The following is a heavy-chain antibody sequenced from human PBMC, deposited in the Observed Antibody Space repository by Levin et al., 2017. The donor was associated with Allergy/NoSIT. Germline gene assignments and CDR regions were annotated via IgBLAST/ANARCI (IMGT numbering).Heavy chain of an antibody. CDR1: GYNFSAFG. J-gene: IGHJ4*02. D-gene: IGHD3-22*01. Sequence: GESLKISCQASGYNFSAFGISWVRQAPGQGLQWMGWISADKGYTNYAQKLRDRVTMTTDTSTSTAYMELRSLRSDDTAVYFCARTYYYDSGAYYPRHFDYWGQGTLVTVSS. CDR2: ISADKGYT. CDR3: ARTYYYDSGAYYPRHFDY. V-gene: IGHV1-18*01.